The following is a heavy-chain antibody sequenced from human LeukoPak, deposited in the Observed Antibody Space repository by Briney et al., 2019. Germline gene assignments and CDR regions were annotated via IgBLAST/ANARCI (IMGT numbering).Heavy chain of an antibody. Sequence: ASVKVSCKASGYTFTSYAMNWVRQAPGQGLEWMGWINTNTGNTTYAQGFTGRFVFSLDTSVGTAYLQISSLKAENTAVYYCARGYSSSPPLSYYYYYMDVWGKGTTVTVSS. D-gene: IGHD6-13*01. J-gene: IGHJ6*03. CDR1: GYTFTSYA. CDR3: ARGYSSSPPLSYYYYYMDV. V-gene: IGHV7-4-1*02. CDR2: INTNTGNT.